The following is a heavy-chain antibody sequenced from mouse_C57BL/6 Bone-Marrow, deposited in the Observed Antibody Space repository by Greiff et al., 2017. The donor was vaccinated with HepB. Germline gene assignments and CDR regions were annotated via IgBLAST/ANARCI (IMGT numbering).Heavy chain of an antibody. Sequence: QVQLKQSGAELARPGASVKLSCKASGYTFTSYGISWVKQRTGQGLEWIGEIYPRSGNTYYNEKFKGKATLTADKSSSTAYMELRSLTSEDSAVYSCARGALYYYGRTHYAMDYWGQGTTVTVSS. J-gene: IGHJ4*01. V-gene: IGHV1-81*01. D-gene: IGHD1-1*01. CDR2: IYPRSGNT. CDR3: ARGALYYYGRTHYAMDY. CDR1: GYTFTSYG.